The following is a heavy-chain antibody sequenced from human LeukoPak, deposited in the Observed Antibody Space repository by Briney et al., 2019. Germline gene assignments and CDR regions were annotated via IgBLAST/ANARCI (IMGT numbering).Heavy chain of an antibody. CDR3: ARGDGSYGYHSWFDY. D-gene: IGHD5-18*01. J-gene: IGHJ4*02. CDR2: IYYSRST. V-gene: IGHV4-59*01. CDR1: GGSISSYY. Sequence: SETLSLTCTVSGGSISSYYRSWIRQPPGKGLEWIGYIYYSRSTNYNPSLKSRVTISVDTSKNQFSLKLSSVTAADTAVYYCARGDGSYGYHSWFDYWGQGTLVTVSS.